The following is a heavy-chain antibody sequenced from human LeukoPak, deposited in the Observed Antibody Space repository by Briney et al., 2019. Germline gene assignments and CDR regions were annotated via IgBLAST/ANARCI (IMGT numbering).Heavy chain of an antibody. J-gene: IGHJ4*02. CDR1: GFTFSNYG. CDR2: ISYDGSNK. CDR3: AQSGCSGGICYAWHFDY. Sequence: PGRSLRLSCAASGFTFSNYGMHWVRQAPGKGLEWVAVISYDGSNKYYAGSVKGRFTISRDNSKNTLYLEVSSLRAEDTAVYYCAQSGCSGGICYAWHFDYWGQGTLVTVSS. V-gene: IGHV3-30*18. D-gene: IGHD2-15*01.